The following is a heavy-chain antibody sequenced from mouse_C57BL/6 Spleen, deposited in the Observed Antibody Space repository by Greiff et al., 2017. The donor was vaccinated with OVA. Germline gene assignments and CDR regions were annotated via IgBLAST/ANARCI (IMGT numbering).Heavy chain of an antibody. J-gene: IGHJ4*01. CDR2: INPGSGGT. Sequence: VQLQQSGAELVRPGTSVKVSCKASGYAFTNYLIEWVKQRPGQGLEWIGVINPGSGGTNYNEKFKGKATLTADKSSSTAYMQLRSLTSEDSAVYFCARRGPGYAMDYWGQGTSVTVSS. V-gene: IGHV1-54*01. CDR3: ARRGPGYAMDY. D-gene: IGHD3-3*01. CDR1: GYAFTNYL.